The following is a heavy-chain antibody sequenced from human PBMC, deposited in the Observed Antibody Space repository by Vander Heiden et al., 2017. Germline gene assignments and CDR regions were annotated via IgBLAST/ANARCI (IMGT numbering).Heavy chain of an antibody. Sequence: EVQLVESGGDYVQPGGSLGLSCAPSGFTFSNYWMTWFRQAPGKGLEWVANINQDGSITYYLDSMKGRFIISRDNSKSSLYLQLNSLRAEDTAIYYCARIGYSSSSLDYWGQGTLVTVSS. CDR1: GFTFSNYW. V-gene: IGHV3-7*01. CDR2: INQDGSIT. D-gene: IGHD6-6*01. CDR3: ARIGYSSSSLDY. J-gene: IGHJ4*02.